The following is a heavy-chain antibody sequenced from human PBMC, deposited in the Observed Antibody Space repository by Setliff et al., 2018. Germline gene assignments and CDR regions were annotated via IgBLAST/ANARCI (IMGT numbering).Heavy chain of an antibody. D-gene: IGHD3-3*02. V-gene: IGHV4-39*07. CDR2: IYHSGSS. CDR1: GGSISSMSYY. Sequence: SETLSLTCTVSGGSISSMSYYWGWIRQPPGKGLEWIGSIYHSGSSYYNSSLRSRVTISVDTSKNQFSLILRSVTAADTAVYYCARHLWGRYMAESSDYFDYWGQGSLVTVSS. J-gene: IGHJ4*02. CDR3: ARHLWGRYMAESSDYFDY.